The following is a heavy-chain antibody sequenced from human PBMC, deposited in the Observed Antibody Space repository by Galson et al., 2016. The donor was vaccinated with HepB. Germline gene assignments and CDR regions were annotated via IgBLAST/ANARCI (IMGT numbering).Heavy chain of an antibody. CDR1: GDSVSSNSAA. CDR3: ARETVVTGTRDYYYTLDV. D-gene: IGHD1/OR15-1a*01. J-gene: IGHJ6*02. Sequence: CAISGDSVSSNSAAWNWIRLSPSRGLEWLGRTYYRSKWYKEYAESVKSRTTINAHTSENRFSLQLNSVTPEDTAVYYCARETVVTGTRDYYYTLDVWGQGTTGIVAS. V-gene: IGHV6-1*01. CDR2: TYYRSKWYK.